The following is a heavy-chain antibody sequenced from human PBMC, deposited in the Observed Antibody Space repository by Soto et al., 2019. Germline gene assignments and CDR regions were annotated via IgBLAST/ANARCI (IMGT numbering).Heavy chain of an antibody. V-gene: IGHV1-18*01. CDR3: ASTRLDCRSGSCYEY. CDR1: GYTFISYG. CDR2: ISPYNGNT. Sequence: QVQLVQSGGEVKKPGASVKVSCKASGYTFISYGISWVRQAPGQGLEWMAWISPYNGNTNYAEKRQGRVTVTTDTFTDTTYMELRSLRSDDTAVYYCASTRLDCRSGSCYEYWGQGTLVTVSS. D-gene: IGHD2-2*01. J-gene: IGHJ4*02.